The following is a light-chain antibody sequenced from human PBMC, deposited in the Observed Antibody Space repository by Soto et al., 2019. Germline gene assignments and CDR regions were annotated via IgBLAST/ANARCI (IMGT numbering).Light chain of an antibody. CDR1: SSDVGGYDY. V-gene: IGLV2-14*01. CDR3: SSYSISTAYL. J-gene: IGLJ1*01. Sequence: QSVLTQPASVSGSPGQSITISCTGTSSDVGGYDYVSWYQLHPGQAPKLMVFEVSNRPSGVSYRFSGSKSGNTASLTISGLQAEDEADYFCSSYSISTAYLFGTGTKLTVL. CDR2: EVS.